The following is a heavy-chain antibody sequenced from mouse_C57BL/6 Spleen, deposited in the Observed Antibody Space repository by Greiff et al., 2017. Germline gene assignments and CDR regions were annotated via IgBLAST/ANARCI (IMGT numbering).Heavy chain of an antibody. D-gene: IGHD1-1*01. V-gene: IGHV1-53*01. CDR3: ARWGTTVVAKDYFDY. J-gene: IGHJ2*01. CDR2: INPSNGGT. CDR1: GYTFTSYW. Sequence: VQLQQPGTELVKPGASVKLSCKASGYTFTSYWMHWVKQRPGQGLEWIGNINPSNGGTNYNEKFKSKATLTVDKSSSTAYMQLSSLTSEDSAAYYCARWGTTVVAKDYFDYWGQGTTLTVSS.